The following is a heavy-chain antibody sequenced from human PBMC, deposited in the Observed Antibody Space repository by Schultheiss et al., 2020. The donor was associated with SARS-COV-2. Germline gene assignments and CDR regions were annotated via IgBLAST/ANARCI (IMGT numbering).Heavy chain of an antibody. Sequence: SETLSLTCTVSGGSISSGGYYWSWISQHPGKGREWIGYIYYSGSTNYNPSLKSRVTISVDTSKNQFSLKLSSVTAAETAVYYCASVATGGATDLYFHFGRDVWGQGTRVPGSS. CDR1: GGSISSGGYY. CDR3: ASVATGGATDLYFHFGRDV. CDR2: IYYSGST. V-gene: IGHV4-61*08. J-gene: IGHJ6*02. D-gene: IGHD3-16*01.